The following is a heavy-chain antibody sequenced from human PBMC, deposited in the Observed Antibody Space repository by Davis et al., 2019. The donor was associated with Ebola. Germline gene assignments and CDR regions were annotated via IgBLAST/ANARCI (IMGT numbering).Heavy chain of an antibody. CDR1: GFTVSSNY. V-gene: IGHV3-66*01. CDR2: IYSGGST. CDR3: ARNVWGSSWAFDT. J-gene: IGHJ3*02. Sequence: GESLKISCAASGFTVSSNYMSWVRQAPGKGLEWVSVIYSGGSTYYADSVKGRFTISRDNSKNTLYLQMNSLRAEDTAVYYCARNVWGSSWAFDTWGQGTMVTVSS. D-gene: IGHD3-16*01.